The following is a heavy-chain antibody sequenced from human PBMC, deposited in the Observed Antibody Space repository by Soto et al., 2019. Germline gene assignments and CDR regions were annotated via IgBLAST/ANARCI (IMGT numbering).Heavy chain of an antibody. Sequence: QVQLVQSGAEVKKPGSSVKVSCKASGGTFSRYALNWVRQAPGQGLEWMGGIIPMFGKANYAQKFQGRVTITADESTSTGYMELRSLISEDTAVYYCARDGTLYDGGAYYYLYWGQGTLVTVSS. V-gene: IGHV1-69*01. CDR1: GGTFSRYA. CDR3: ARDGTLYDGGAYYYLY. CDR2: IIPMFGKA. J-gene: IGHJ4*02. D-gene: IGHD3-22*01.